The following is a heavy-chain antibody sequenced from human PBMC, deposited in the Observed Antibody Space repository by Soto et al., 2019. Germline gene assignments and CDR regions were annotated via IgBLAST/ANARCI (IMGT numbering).Heavy chain of an antibody. CDR1: GDSISAAGST. CDR2: IYNSGST. D-gene: IGHD6-19*01. J-gene: IGHJ5*02. V-gene: IGHV4-30-2*01. CDR3: ARVGSLSWSDP. Sequence: PSETLSLTCTVSGDSISAAGSTWSWVRQAPGKGLEWIGYIYNSGSTYYNPSLRSRVTISIDISKNQFSLNLTSVTAADTAVCYCARVGSLSWSDPWGKGTLVTVSS.